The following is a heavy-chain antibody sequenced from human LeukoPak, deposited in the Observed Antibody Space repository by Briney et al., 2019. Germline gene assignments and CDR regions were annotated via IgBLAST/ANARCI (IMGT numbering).Heavy chain of an antibody. CDR1: GFTFSSYA. Sequence: GGSLRLSCAASGFTFSSYAMSWVRQAPGKGLEWVSAISGSGGSTYYADSVKGRFTISRDNSKNTLYLQMNSLRAEDTAVYYCAKTGSLTLGATLYYFDYWGQGTLVTVSS. CDR3: AKTGSLTLGATLYYFDY. V-gene: IGHV3-23*01. J-gene: IGHJ4*02. D-gene: IGHD1-26*01. CDR2: ISGSGGST.